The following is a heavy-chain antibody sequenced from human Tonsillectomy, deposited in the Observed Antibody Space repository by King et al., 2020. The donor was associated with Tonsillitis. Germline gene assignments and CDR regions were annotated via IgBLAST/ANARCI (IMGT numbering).Heavy chain of an antibody. D-gene: IGHD4-17*01. CDR1: GFTFSDYY. CDR2: ISSSSSYT. V-gene: IGHV3-11*06. Sequence: VQLVESGGGLVKPGGSLRLSCAASGFTFSDYYMSWIRQAPGKGLEWVSYISSSSSYTKYADSVKGRFTISRDNAKNSLYLQMNSLRAEDTAVYYCARARTKGGSTVTTLWFDYWAQGTLVTVSS. CDR3: ARARTKGGSTVTTLWFDY. J-gene: IGHJ4*02.